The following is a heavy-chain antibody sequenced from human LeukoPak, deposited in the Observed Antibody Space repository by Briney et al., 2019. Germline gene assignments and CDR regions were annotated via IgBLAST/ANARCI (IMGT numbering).Heavy chain of an antibody. CDR1: GFTFSSYS. D-gene: IGHD2-2*01. Sequence: GGSLRLSCAAAGFTFSSYSMNWVRQAPGKGLEWVSSISSSSSYIYYADSVKGRFTISRDNAKNSLYLQMNSLRAEDTAVYYCARDLVVPAALTYYYYYGMDVWGQGTTVTVSS. V-gene: IGHV3-21*01. CDR3: ARDLVVPAALTYYYYYGMDV. CDR2: ISSSSSYI. J-gene: IGHJ6*02.